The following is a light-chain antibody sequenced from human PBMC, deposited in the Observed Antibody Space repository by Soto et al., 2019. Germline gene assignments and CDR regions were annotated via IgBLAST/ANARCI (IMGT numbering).Light chain of an antibody. CDR2: EVS. CDR1: SSDVGGYNY. Sequence: QSALTQPASVSGSPGQSITISCTGTSSDVGGYNYVSWYQQHPGKAPKLMIYEVSNRPSGVSNRFSGSKSGNTASLTISGLQSENEAVYCCSSYTGSSTLVFGTGTKLTVL. J-gene: IGLJ1*01. CDR3: SSYTGSSTLV. V-gene: IGLV2-14*01.